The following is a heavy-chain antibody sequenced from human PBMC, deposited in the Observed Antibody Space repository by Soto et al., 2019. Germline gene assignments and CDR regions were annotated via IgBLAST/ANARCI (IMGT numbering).Heavy chain of an antibody. CDR1: GFTFTNYA. J-gene: IGHJ4*02. Sequence: GGSLRLSCAASGFTFTNYAMSWVRQAPGKGLEWVSGVSGSGSSTYYADSVKGRFTISRDNSKNTLYLQMNSLRAEDTAVYYCAVNCSGSSCWDYWGQGTLVTVSS. V-gene: IGHV3-23*01. CDR3: AVNCSGSSCWDY. CDR2: VSGSGSST. D-gene: IGHD2-2*01.